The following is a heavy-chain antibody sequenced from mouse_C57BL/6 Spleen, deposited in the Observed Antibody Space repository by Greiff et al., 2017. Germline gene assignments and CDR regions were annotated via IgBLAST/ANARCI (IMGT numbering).Heavy chain of an antibody. CDR2: FYPGSGSM. V-gene: IGHV1-62-2*01. CDR3: ARHEAYGRSYPFDY. Sequence: VQLQQSGAELVKPGASVKLSCTASGYTFTEYTIHWVKQRSGQGLEWIGWFYPGSGSMKYNEKFKDKATLTADKSSSTVYLELSRLTSEDAAVYICARHEAYGRSYPFDYWGQGTTLTVSS. D-gene: IGHD1-1*01. CDR1: GYTFTEYT. J-gene: IGHJ2*01.